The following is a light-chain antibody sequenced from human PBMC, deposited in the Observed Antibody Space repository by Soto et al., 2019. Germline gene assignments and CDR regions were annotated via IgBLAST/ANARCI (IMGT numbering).Light chain of an antibody. V-gene: IGKV3D-20*02. CDR2: GAS. Sequence: EIVLTQTPGTLSLSPGERATLSCRASQSVTSSHLAWYQQKPGQAPRLLIYGASTRATGIPDRFSGSGSDTDFSLTIRRLDPEDFAVYYCQQRSDSPPLTFGGGTKVEIK. J-gene: IGKJ4*01. CDR3: QQRSDSPPLT. CDR1: QSVTSSH.